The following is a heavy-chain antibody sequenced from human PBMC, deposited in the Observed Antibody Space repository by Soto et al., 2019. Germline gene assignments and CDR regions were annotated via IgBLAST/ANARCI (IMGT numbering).Heavy chain of an antibody. CDR1: GYTFTSYY. D-gene: IGHD3-22*01. J-gene: IGHJ3*02. Sequence: ASVKVSCKASGYTFTSYYMHWVRQAPGQGLEWMGIINPSGGSTSYAQKFQGRVTMTRDTSTSTVYMELRSLRSDDTAVYYCAIDYDDSSGYYYNAFDIWGKGTMVTVSS. CDR2: INPSGGST. CDR3: AIDYDDSSGYYYNAFDI. V-gene: IGHV1-46*01.